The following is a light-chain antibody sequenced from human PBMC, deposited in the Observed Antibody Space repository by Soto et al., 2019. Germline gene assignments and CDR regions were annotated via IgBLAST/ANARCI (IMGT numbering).Light chain of an antibody. CDR1: SSDVGGYNY. Sequence: QSALTQPASVSGSPGQSITISCTGTSSDVGGYNYVSWYQQHPGKAPKLLIYKVSNRPSGISYRFSGSKSGNTASLTISGLQTEDEADYYCSSFTTNFTVLFGGGTKLTVL. J-gene: IGLJ2*01. V-gene: IGLV2-14*01. CDR2: KVS. CDR3: SSFTTNFTVL.